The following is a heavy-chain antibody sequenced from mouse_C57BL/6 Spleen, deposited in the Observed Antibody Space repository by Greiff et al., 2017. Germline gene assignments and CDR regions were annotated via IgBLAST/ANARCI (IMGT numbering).Heavy chain of an antibody. V-gene: IGHV1-69*01. CDR3: ARGTTAARVYFDY. J-gene: IGHJ2*01. Sequence: QVQLQQPGAELVMPGASVKLSCKASGYTFTSYWMHWVKQRPGQGLEWIGEIDPSDSYTNYNQKFKGKSTLTVDKSSSTAYMQLSSLTSEDSAVYYCARGTTAARVYFDYWGQGTTLTVSS. CDR2: IDPSDSYT. D-gene: IGHD1-2*01. CDR1: GYTFTSYW.